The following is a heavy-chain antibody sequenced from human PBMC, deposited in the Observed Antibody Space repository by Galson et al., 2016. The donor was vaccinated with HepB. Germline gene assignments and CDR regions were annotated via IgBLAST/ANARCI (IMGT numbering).Heavy chain of an antibody. CDR2: ISGSGGNI. CDR1: GFTYSSYA. CDR3: AKALNCDYKLDAFDI. D-gene: IGHD4-11*01. J-gene: IGHJ3*02. V-gene: IGHV3-23*01. Sequence: SLRLSCAASGFTYSSYAMNWVRQAPGKGLAWVSSISGSGGNIYFADSVKGRFTISRDNSKNRLYLQMSSLRAEDTAVYYCAKALNCDYKLDAFDIWGPGTMVTVAS.